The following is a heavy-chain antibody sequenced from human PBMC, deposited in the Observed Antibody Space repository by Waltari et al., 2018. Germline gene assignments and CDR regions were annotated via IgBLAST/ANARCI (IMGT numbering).Heavy chain of an antibody. V-gene: IGHV3-53*01. D-gene: IGHD3-9*01. J-gene: IGHJ5*01. CDR1: GFTVNSTS. CDR3: ARVLVAFDS. Sequence: EVHLVESGGGLIEPGGSLRLSCAVSGFTVNSTSMSWVRQAQGKGLEWFSSFYFSSGRYYSDSVKGRFIISRDNSKNTLYLQMNSLRAEDTAVYYCARVLVAFDSWGQGTLVTVSS. CDR2: FYFSSGR.